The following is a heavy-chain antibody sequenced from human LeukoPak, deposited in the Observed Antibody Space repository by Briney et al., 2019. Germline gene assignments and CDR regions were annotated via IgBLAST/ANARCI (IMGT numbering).Heavy chain of an antibody. CDR2: IKQDGSEK. CDR3: ARRETYYYDSGGYSMDAFDI. CDR1: GFTFSSYW. D-gene: IGHD3-22*01. Sequence: AGSLRLSCAASGFTFSSYWMSWVRQAPGKGLEWVANIKQDGSEKYYVDSVKGRFTISRDNAKNSLYLQMNSLRAEDTAVYYCARRETYYYDSGGYSMDAFDIWGQGTMVTVSS. J-gene: IGHJ3*02. V-gene: IGHV3-7*03.